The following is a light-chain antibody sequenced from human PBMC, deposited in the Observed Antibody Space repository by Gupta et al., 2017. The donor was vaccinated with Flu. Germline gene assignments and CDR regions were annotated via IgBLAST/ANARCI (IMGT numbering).Light chain of an antibody. V-gene: IGLV2-14*01. CDR3: SSCTSSTTVV. Sequence: QSALTQPASVSGSPGQSITISCTGTISDIGSYNYVSWYQQHPGKAPKLLIYGVTNRPSGVSNRFSGSKSGDTASLTISGLQAEDEADYYCSSCTSSTTVVFGGGTKLTVL. J-gene: IGLJ2*01. CDR1: ISDIGSYNY. CDR2: GVT.